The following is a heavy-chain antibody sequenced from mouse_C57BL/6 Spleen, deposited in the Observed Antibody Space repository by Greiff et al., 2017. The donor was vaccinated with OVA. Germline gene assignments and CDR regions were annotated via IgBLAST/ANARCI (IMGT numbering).Heavy chain of an antibody. CDR1: GYAFSSSW. Sequence: VKLQESGPELVKPGASVKISCKASGYAFSSSWMNWVKQRPGKGLEWIGRIYPGDGDTNYNGKFKGKATLTADKSSSTAYMQLSSLTSEDSAVYFCARSGDYGYDGDWYFDVWGTGTTVTVSS. CDR3: ARSGDYGYDGDWYFDV. V-gene: IGHV1-82*01. CDR2: IYPGDGDT. D-gene: IGHD2-2*01. J-gene: IGHJ1*03.